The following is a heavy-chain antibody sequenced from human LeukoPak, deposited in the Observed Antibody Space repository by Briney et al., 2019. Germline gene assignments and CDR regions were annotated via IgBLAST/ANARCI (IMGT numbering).Heavy chain of an antibody. V-gene: IGHV3-30-3*01. CDR2: ISYDGSKK. CDR3: ARDFWYNSGWCKAGDSFDI. Sequence: GRSLRLSCAASGFTFSSYAMHWVRQAPVKGLEWVAAISYDGSKKYYADSVKGRFTISRDSSKNTLYLQMNSLRPEDTAVYYCARDFWYNSGWCKAGDSFDIWGQGTMVTVSS. J-gene: IGHJ3*02. CDR1: GFTFSSYA. D-gene: IGHD6-19*01.